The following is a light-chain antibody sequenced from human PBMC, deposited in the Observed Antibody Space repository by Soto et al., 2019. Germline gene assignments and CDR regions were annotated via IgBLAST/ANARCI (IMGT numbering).Light chain of an antibody. CDR3: QSYDSSLSASV. CDR1: SSNIGAGYD. J-gene: IGLJ3*02. CDR2: VNN. V-gene: IGLV1-40*01. Sequence: QSVLTQPPSVSGAPGQRVTISCTGSSSNIGAGYDVHWYQQVTGTAPKLLIYVNNNRPSGVPDRFSGSKSGTSASLVITGLQAEDEADYYCQSYDSSLSASVFGGGTQLNVL.